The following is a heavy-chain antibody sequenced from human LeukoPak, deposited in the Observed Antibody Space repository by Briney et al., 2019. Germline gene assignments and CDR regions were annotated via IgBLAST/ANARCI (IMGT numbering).Heavy chain of an antibody. D-gene: IGHD6-19*01. CDR2: IFYSGST. CDR1: GGSISSYY. Sequence: SETLSLTCTVSGGSISSYYWGWIRQPPGKGLEWLANIFYSGSTFYNPSLKSRVTISVDTSQNQFSLKLSSVTAADTAVYYCARLRSGFYFDSWGQGTLVTVSS. CDR3: ARLRSGFYFDS. V-gene: IGHV4-39*01. J-gene: IGHJ4*02.